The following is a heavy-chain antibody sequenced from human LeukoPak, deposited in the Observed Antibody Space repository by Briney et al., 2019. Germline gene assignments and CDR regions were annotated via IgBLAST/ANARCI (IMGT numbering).Heavy chain of an antibody. CDR2: IRNDGTNK. Sequence: GGSLRLSCAASGFTFSSYWMHWVRQAPGKGLVWVAFIRNDGTNKYYAESVKGRFTISRDNSKNTLYLQMNSLRAEDTAVYYCAKGTSYNWNDGWFDPWGNGILVTVSS. V-gene: IGHV3-30*02. CDR3: AKGTSYNWNDGWFDP. CDR1: GFTFSSYW. D-gene: IGHD1-20*01. J-gene: IGHJ5*02.